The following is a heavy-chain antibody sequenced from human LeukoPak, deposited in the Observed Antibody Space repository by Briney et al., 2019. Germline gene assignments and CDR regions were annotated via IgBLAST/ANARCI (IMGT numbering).Heavy chain of an antibody. J-gene: IGHJ6*02. CDR2: ISGDGGST. CDR3: AKAGMGATLYYGMDV. D-gene: IGHD1-26*01. CDR1: GFTFSSYV. Sequence: PGGAVRLSCAASGFTFSSYVMSWVRQAPGKGLEWVSLISGDGGSTYYADSVKGRFTISRDNSKNSLYLQMNSLRTEDTALYYCAKAGMGATLYYGMDVWGQGTTVTVSS. V-gene: IGHV3-43*02.